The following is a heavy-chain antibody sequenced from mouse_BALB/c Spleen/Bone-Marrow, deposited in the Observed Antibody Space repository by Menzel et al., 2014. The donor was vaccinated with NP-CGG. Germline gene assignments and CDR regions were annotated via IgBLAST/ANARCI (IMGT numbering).Heavy chain of an antibody. Sequence: VQLQQSGAELVKPGASVKLSCTASGFNIKDTYMHWVKQRPEQGLEWIGRIDPANGNTKYDPKFQGKATITADTSSNPPSLQLSSLPSEDTAVYYCARPIFLWGQGTPVPVSS. CDR1: GFNIKDTY. CDR3: ARPIFL. J-gene: IGHJ4*01. CDR2: IDPANGNT. V-gene: IGHV14-3*02.